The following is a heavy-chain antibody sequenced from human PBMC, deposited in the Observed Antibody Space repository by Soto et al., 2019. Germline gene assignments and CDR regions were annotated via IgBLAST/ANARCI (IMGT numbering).Heavy chain of an antibody. Sequence: EVQLLESGGGLVQPGGSLRLSCAASGFTFSSYAMSWVRQAPGKGLEWVSAISGSGDDTHYADSVKGRLSISRDNSKNTVYVQMNNLRVEDTAVYYCAKDGGRFYNEFETWGQGTMVTVSS. CDR2: ISGSGDDT. J-gene: IGHJ3*02. CDR3: AKDGGRFYNEFET. V-gene: IGHV3-23*01. CDR1: GFTFSSYA. D-gene: IGHD2-15*01.